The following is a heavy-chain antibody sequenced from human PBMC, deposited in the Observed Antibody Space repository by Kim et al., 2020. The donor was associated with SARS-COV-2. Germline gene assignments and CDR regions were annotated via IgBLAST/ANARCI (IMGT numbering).Heavy chain of an antibody. Sequence: ASVKVSCKASGYTFTSYDINWVRQATGQGLEWMGWMNPNSGNTGYAQKFQGRVTMTRNTSISTAYMELSSLRSEDTAVYYCARGWSGYYDSSGTPHDAFDIWGQGTMVTVSS. J-gene: IGHJ3*02. CDR1: GYTFTSYD. D-gene: IGHD3-22*01. CDR2: MNPNSGNT. CDR3: ARGWSGYYDSSGTPHDAFDI. V-gene: IGHV1-8*02.